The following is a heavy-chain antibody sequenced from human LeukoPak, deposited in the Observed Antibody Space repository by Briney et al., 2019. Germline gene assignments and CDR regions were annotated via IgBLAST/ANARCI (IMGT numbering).Heavy chain of an antibody. D-gene: IGHD2-21*02. J-gene: IGHJ3*02. CDR2: IVVGSGNT. V-gene: IGHV1-58*02. CDR3: AGSCGDCYQSYDAFDI. Sequence: GTSVKVSCKASGFTFTSSAMQRVRQARGQRLEWIGWIVVGSGNTNYAQKFQQRVTITRDMSTSTAYMELSSLRSEDTAVYYCAGSCGDCYQSYDAFDIWGQGTMVTVSS. CDR1: GFTFTSSA.